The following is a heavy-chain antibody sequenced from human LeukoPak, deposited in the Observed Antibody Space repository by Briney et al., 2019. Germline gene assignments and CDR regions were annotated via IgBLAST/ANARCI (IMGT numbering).Heavy chain of an antibody. V-gene: IGHV1-2*02. CDR2: INPNSGGT. D-gene: IGHD2-15*01. CDR1: GYTFTGYY. CDR3: ARDSCSGGSCYLVWFDP. J-gene: IGHJ5*02. Sequence: ASLKVSCKASGYTFTGYYMHWVRQAPGQRLEWMGWINPNSGGTNYAQKFQGRVTMTRDTSIRTAYMELSRLRSDDTAVYYCARDSCSGGSCYLVWFDPWGQGTLVTVSS.